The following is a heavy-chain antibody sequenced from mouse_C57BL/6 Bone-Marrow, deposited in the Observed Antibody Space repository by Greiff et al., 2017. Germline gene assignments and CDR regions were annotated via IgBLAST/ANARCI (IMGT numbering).Heavy chain of an antibody. V-gene: IGHV5-9-1*02. CDR3: TRETAQALFLYSIDA. Sequence: EVKLVESGEGLVKPGGSLKLSCAASGFTVSSYAMSWVRQTPEKRLEWVAYISSGGDYIYYADTVKGRFTISRDTARNPLYLQMSSLKSEDTAMYYCTRETAQALFLYSIDAWGPGTSVTVSS. CDR1: GFTVSSYA. CDR2: ISSGGDYI. J-gene: IGHJ4*01. D-gene: IGHD3-2*02.